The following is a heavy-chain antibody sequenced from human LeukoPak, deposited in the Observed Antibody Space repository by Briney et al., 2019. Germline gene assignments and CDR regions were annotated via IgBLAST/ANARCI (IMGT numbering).Heavy chain of an antibody. J-gene: IGHJ2*01. CDR2: IYYSGST. V-gene: IGHV4-39*01. CDR3: ARLGAVAGSDWYFDL. CDR1: GGSISSSSYY. Sequence: PSETLSLTCTVSGGSISSSSYYWGWIRQPPGKGLEWIGGIYYSGSTYYNPSLKSRVTISVDTSKNQFSLKLSSVTAADTAVYYCARLGAVAGSDWYFDLWGRGTLVTVSS. D-gene: IGHD6-19*01.